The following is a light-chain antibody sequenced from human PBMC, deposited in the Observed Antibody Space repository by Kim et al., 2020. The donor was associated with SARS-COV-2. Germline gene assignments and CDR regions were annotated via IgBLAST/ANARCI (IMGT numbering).Light chain of an antibody. J-gene: IGKJ2*01. Sequence: DIQMTQSPSTLSASVGDRVTITCRASQSISFWLAWYQQKPGRAPKLLIYDASNLEAGVPSRFSGSGSGTQFTLTISSLQPDDFATYYCQQYNSYSEYTFGQGTKLEI. V-gene: IGKV1-5*01. CDR1: QSISFW. CDR2: DAS. CDR3: QQYNSYSEYT.